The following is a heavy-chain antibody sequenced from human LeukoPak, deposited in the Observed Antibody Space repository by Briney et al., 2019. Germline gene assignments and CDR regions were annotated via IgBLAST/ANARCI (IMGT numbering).Heavy chain of an antibody. CDR2: IIPILGIA. Sequence: ASVKVSCKASGGTFSSYAISWVRQAPGQGLEWMGRIIPILGIANYAQKFQGRVTITADKSTSTAYMELSSLRSEDTAVYYCARPRGYYDSPPTYGMDVWGQGTTVTVSS. V-gene: IGHV1-69*04. D-gene: IGHD3-9*01. CDR3: ARPRGYYDSPPTYGMDV. J-gene: IGHJ6*02. CDR1: GGTFSSYA.